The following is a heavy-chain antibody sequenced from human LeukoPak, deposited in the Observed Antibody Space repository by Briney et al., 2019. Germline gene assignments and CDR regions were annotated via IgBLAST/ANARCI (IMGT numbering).Heavy chain of an antibody. D-gene: IGHD3-22*01. Sequence: GASVKVSCKASGYTFTSYYMQWVRQAPGQGLEWLGIINPSGGTTTYAQKFKGRVTMTRDMSTSTVYMELSSLRSEDTTMYYCARAYYYDSSAYYPEAYWGQGTLVTVSS. J-gene: IGHJ4*02. V-gene: IGHV1-46*01. CDR3: ARAYYYDSSAYYPEAY. CDR2: INPSGGTT. CDR1: GYTFTSYY.